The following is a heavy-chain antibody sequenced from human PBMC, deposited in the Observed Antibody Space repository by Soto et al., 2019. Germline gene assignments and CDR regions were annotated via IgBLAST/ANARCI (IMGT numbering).Heavy chain of an antibody. J-gene: IGHJ4*02. CDR1: GFTFSNYA. CDR3: ARDGHRGYDFDY. CDR2: SSGDGNYI. Sequence: PGGSLRLSCEASGFTFSNYAMDWVRQAPGKGLEWLLYSSGDGNYIIYADSVKGRFTSSRDNAKSSLFSQMNSLRAKDTAVYYCARDGHRGYDFDYWGRGTLVTVSS. D-gene: IGHD6-13*01. V-gene: IGHV3-21*01.